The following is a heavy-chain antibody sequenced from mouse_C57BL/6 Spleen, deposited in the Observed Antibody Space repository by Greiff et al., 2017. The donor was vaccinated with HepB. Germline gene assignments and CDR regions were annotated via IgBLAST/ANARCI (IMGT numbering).Heavy chain of an antibody. V-gene: IGHV2-9*01. Sequence: VQLVESGPGLVAPSPCLSITCTVSGFSLTSYGVDWVRQPPGKGLEWIGVIWGGGSANYNSALLYRLSISKDNSKSQVYLKMNSLQTDDTAMYYCAKHNYSNLSFDVWGTGTTVTVSS. CDR2: IWGGGSA. CDR3: AKHNYSNLSFDV. D-gene: IGHD2-5*01. J-gene: IGHJ1*03. CDR1: GFSLTSYG.